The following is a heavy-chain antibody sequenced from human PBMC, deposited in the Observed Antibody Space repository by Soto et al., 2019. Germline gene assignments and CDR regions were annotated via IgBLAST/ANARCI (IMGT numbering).Heavy chain of an antibody. CDR3: VKDRMAYNSVWDPFDI. J-gene: IGHJ3*02. V-gene: IGHV3-23*01. CDR2: IGSVGGDT. Sequence: PGESLKISCAASGFTFYSYAMSWVRQAPGKGLEWVSTIGSVGGDTYYADSVKGRFTISRDDSKNTLLLQMNSLRAEDTAVYYCVKDRMAYNSVWDPFDIWGQGTMVT. CDR1: GFTFYSYA. D-gene: IGHD1-20*01.